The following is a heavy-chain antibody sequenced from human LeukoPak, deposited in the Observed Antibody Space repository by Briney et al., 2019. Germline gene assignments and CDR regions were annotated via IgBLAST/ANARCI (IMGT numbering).Heavy chain of an antibody. J-gene: IGHJ4*02. CDR1: GYTLTELS. Sequence: ASVKVSCKVSGYTLTELSMHWVRQAPGKGLEWMGGFDPEDGETIYAQKFQGRVTMTEDTSTDTAYMELSSLRSEDTAVYYCATVPRLRGYEANFDYWGQGTLVTVSS. CDR2: FDPEDGET. D-gene: IGHD3-22*01. CDR3: ATVPRLRGYEANFDY. V-gene: IGHV1-24*01.